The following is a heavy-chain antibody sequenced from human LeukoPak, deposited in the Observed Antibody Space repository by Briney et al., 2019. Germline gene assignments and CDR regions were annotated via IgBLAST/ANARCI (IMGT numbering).Heavy chain of an antibody. CDR3: ASRADY. Sequence: GGSLRLSCAVSGFTLISHYMSWVRQAPGKGLEWVANIKQDGSEKYYVDSVKGRFTTSRDNAKNSVFLQMDGLRTEDTAVYYCASRADYWGQGTLVTVSS. J-gene: IGHJ4*02. CDR1: GFTLISHY. V-gene: IGHV3-7*01. CDR2: IKQDGSEK.